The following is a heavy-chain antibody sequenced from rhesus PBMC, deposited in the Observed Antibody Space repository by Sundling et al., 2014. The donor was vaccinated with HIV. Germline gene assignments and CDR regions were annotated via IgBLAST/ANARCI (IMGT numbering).Heavy chain of an antibody. CDR2: INGDSGST. J-gene: IGHJ4*01. D-gene: IGHD5-12*01. CDR3: VRGGVATGRYFDY. Sequence: QVQLQESGPGLVKPSETLSLTCTVSGASISIYWWNWIRQPPGKGLEWIGEINGDSGSTNYNPSLRSRVTISRDRSKNHFSLKLSSVTAADTAVYYCVRGGVATGRYFDYWGQGVLVTVSS. CDR1: GASISIYW. V-gene: IGHV4-80*01.